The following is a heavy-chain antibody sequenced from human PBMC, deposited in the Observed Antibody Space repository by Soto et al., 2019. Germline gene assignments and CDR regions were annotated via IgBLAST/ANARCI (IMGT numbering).Heavy chain of an antibody. J-gene: IGHJ4*02. Sequence: GGSLRLSCAASGFTFSNVWLIWVRQGPGKGLEWLGRIKSRTENETTDYASPARGRFIISRDDSKNMLYLQLNSLKSEDTGVYHWVTVLPHANSWFDYWGQGTPVTVSS. CDR2: IKSRTENETT. CDR1: GFTFSNVW. V-gene: IGHV3-15*01. D-gene: IGHD2-2*01. CDR3: VTVLPHANSWFDY.